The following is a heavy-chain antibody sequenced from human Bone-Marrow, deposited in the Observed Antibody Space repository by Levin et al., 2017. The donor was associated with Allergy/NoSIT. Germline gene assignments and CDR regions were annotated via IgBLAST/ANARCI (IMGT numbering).Heavy chain of an antibody. CDR2: ISSSSSYI. Sequence: GESLKISCAASGFTFSSYSMNWVRQAPGKGLEWVSSISSSSSYIYYADSVKGRFTISRDNAKNSLYLQMNSLRAEDTAVYYCARDHRVQAGTWFGELLSGGFDPWGQGTLVTVSS. CDR1: GFTFSSYS. D-gene: IGHD3-10*01. J-gene: IGHJ5*02. CDR3: ARDHRVQAGTWFGELLSGGFDP. V-gene: IGHV3-21*01.